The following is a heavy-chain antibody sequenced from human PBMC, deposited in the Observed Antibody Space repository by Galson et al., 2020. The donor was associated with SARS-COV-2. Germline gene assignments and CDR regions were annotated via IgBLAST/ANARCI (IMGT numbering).Heavy chain of an antibody. CDR1: GYTFSNFG. CDR3: ARTSSSGWYELDF. D-gene: IGHD6-19*01. J-gene: IGHJ4*02. Sequence: ASVKVSCKASGYTFSNFGLNWVRQAAGQGLEWMGWINTNNGNPSYAQAFTGRFVFSLDTAVDTAYLEIPSLKAEDTAVYYCARTSSSGWYELDFWGQGTLVTVSS. CDR2: INTNNGNP. V-gene: IGHV7-4-1*01.